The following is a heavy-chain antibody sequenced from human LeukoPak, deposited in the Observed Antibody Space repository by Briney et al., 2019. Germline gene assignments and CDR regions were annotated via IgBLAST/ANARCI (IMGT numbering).Heavy chain of an antibody. CDR1: GYTFTSYY. CDR2: INPSGGST. V-gene: IGHV1-46*01. CDR3: ATNRRGGIVGATGHY. Sequence: GASVKVSCKASGYTFTSYYMHWVRQAPGQGLEWMGIINPSGGSTSYAQKFQGRVTMTRDTSTSTVYMELSSLRSEDTAVYYCATNRRGGIVGATGHYWGQGTLVTVSS. D-gene: IGHD1-26*01. J-gene: IGHJ4*02.